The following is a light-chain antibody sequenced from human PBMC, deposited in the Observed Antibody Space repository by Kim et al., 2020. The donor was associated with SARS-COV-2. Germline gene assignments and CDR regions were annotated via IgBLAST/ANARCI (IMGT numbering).Light chain of an antibody. CDR2: QDT. J-gene: IGLJ2*01. CDR1: KLGDKY. CDR3: QAWDSGTAVV. Sequence: SPGPPSCITASGDKLGDKYVFWYQQKPGQSPVLVIYQDTKRPSGIPERFSASNSGNTATLTISGTQATDEADYYCQAWDSGTAVVFGGGTKLTVL. V-gene: IGLV3-1*01.